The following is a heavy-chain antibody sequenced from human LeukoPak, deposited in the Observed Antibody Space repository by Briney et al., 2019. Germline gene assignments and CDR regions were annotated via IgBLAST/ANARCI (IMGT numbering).Heavy chain of an antibody. CDR2: IPGSGGST. Sequence: GGSLRLSCAASGFTFSDYTLTWVRQAPGKGLEWVSAIPGSGGSTYYADSVKGRFTISRDNSKNTLYLQMNNLRAEDTAVYYCAKEPAYCGGDCYFLLGYWGQGTLVTVSS. J-gene: IGHJ4*02. V-gene: IGHV3-23*01. D-gene: IGHD2-21*02. CDR3: AKEPAYCGGDCYFLLGY. CDR1: GFTFSDYT.